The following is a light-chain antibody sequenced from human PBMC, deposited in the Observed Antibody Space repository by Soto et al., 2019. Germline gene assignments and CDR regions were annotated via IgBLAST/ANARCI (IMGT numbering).Light chain of an antibody. CDR2: DNN. CDR1: NSNIGNNH. Sequence: QSALTQPPSVSAAPGQKVTISCSGSNSNIGNNHVSWYLHLPGTAPKLLIYDNNKRPSGIPDRFSGSKSGTSATLGITGLQTGDEADYYCGTWDSSLSAGVFGGGTKVTVL. J-gene: IGLJ2*01. V-gene: IGLV1-51*01. CDR3: GTWDSSLSAGV.